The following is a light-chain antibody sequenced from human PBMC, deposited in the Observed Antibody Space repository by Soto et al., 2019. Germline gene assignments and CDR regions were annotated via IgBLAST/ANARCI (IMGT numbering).Light chain of an antibody. Sequence: QSVLTQPASVSGSPGQSITISCTGTSGDVGSYNLVSWYQQHPGKAPKLMIYEVNKRPSGVSNRFSGSKSGNTASLTISGLQAEDAADYYCSSYAGSISLVFGGGTKVTVL. CDR1: SGDVGSYNL. J-gene: IGLJ2*01. V-gene: IGLV2-23*02. CDR2: EVN. CDR3: SSYAGSISLV.